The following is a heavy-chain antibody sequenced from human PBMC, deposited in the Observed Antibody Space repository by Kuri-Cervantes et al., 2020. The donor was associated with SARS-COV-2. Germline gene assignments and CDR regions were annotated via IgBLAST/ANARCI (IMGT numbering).Heavy chain of an antibody. J-gene: IGHJ4*02. V-gene: IGHV3-49*03. CDR1: GFTFGDYA. D-gene: IGHD3-10*01. Sequence: GESLKISCTASGFTFGDYAMSWFRQVPGKGLEWVGFIRSKAYGGTTEYAASVKGRFTISRDDSKSIAYLQMNSLKTEDTAVYYCSRLMYGSGSYYPLSYWGQGTLVTVSS. CDR2: IRSKAYGGTT. CDR3: SRLMYGSGSYYPLSY.